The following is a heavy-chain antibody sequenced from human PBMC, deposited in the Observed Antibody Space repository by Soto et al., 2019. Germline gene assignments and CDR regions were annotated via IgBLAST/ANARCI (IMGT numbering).Heavy chain of an antibody. D-gene: IGHD1-26*01. V-gene: IGHV1-8*02. CDR1: GFTFTSSA. CDR3: ARNTGATINWFDP. J-gene: IGHJ5*02. Sequence: ASVKVSCKASGFTFTSSAMQWVRQATGQGLEWMGWMSPNSGNTGYAQKFQGRVTMTRNTSISTAYMELSSLRSEDTAVYYCARNTGATINWFDPWGQGTQVTVSS. CDR2: MSPNSGNT.